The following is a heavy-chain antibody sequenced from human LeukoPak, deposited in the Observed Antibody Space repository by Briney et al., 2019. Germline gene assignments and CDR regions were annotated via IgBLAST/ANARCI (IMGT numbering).Heavy chain of an antibody. Sequence: PGGSLRLSCAASGFTFDDYAMHLVRHAPGKGLEWVSGISWNSGSIGYADSVKGRFTISRDNAKNSLYLQMNSLRAEDTALYYCAKDSSYGEFYYFDYWGQGTLVTVSS. J-gene: IGHJ4*02. CDR2: ISWNSGSI. V-gene: IGHV3-9*01. CDR1: GFTFDDYA. CDR3: AKDSSYGEFYYFDY. D-gene: IGHD5-18*01.